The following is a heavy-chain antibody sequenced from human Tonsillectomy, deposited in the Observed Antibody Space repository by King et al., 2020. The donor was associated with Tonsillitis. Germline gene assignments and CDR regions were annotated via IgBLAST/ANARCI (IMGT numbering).Heavy chain of an antibody. J-gene: IGHJ6*03. V-gene: IGHV4-59*01. CDR3: ARNHSSSVPMGYMDV. D-gene: IGHD3-22*01. CDR1: GGSISSYY. Sequence: QVQLQESGPGLVKPSETLSLTCTVSGGSISSYYWSWIRQPPGKGLEWIGYIYYSGSTNFNPSLKSRFTISVDTSKNQFSLKLSSVTAADTAVYYCARNHSSSVPMGYMDVWGKGTTVTVSS. CDR2: IYYSGST.